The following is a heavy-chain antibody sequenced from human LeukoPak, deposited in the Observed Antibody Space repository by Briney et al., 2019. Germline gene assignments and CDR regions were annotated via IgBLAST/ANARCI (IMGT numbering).Heavy chain of an antibody. CDR3: AKAVLYYYGMDV. Sequence: PGGSLRLSCAASGFTFSSYWMHWVRQAPGKGLVWVSRINSDGSSTSYADSVKGRFTISRDNSKNTLYLQMNSLRAEDTAVYYCAKAVLYYYGMDVWGQGTTVTVSS. CDR2: INSDGSST. V-gene: IGHV3-74*01. CDR1: GFTFSSYW. J-gene: IGHJ6*02.